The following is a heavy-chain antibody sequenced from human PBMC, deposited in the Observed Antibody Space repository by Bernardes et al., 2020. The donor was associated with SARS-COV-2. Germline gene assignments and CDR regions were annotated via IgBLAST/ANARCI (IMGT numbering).Heavy chain of an antibody. D-gene: IGHD3-3*01. CDR1: GFTFSSYA. CDR3: ARDPETRTIFGVVITSYNWFDP. V-gene: IGHV3-30*04. J-gene: IGHJ5*02. Sequence: GGSLRLSCAASGFTFSSYAMHWVRQAPGKGLEWVAVISYDGSNKYYADSVKGRFTISRDNSKNTLYLQMNSLRAEDTAVYYCARDPETRTIFGVVITSYNWFDPWGQGTLVTVSS. CDR2: ISYDGSNK.